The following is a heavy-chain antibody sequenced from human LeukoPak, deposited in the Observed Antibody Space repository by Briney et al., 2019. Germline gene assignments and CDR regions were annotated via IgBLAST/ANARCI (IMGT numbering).Heavy chain of an antibody. CDR3: ARAVAVPAGSWFDP. Sequence: GGSLRLSCSASGFTFSTYAMHWVRQAPGKGLEYVSAISSKGDSTFYADSVKGRFTISRDNSKNTLYLQMSSLRTEDTAVYYCARAVAVPAGSWFDPWGQGTLVTVSP. CDR1: GFTFSTYA. D-gene: IGHD2-2*01. CDR2: ISSKGDST. J-gene: IGHJ5*02. V-gene: IGHV3-64D*06.